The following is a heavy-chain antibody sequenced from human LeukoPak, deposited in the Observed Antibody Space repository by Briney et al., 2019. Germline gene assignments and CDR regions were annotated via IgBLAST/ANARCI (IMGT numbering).Heavy chain of an antibody. J-gene: IGHJ3*02. CDR1: GGSISSYY. CDR2: IYYSGST. Sequence: PSETLSLTCTVSGGSISSYYWSWIRQPPGKGLEWIGYIYYSGSTNYNPSLKSRVTISVDTSKNQFSLKLSSVTAADTAVYYCARHSYDFWSGYLKADAFDIWGQGTMVTVSS. D-gene: IGHD3-3*01. V-gene: IGHV4-59*08. CDR3: ARHSYDFWSGYLKADAFDI.